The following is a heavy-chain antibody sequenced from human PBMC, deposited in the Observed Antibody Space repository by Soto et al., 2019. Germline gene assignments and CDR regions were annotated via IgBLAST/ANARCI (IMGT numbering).Heavy chain of an antibody. J-gene: IGHJ4*02. CDR3: ATESGSTYGYFDY. CDR2: ISNSGST. Sequence: SETLYLPSTVSGGSVSSDEDYWSWIRHSPGKGLEWIGYISNSGSTGYNPSLKTRLSMSVDRSKNQFTLRLTSVTAADTAVYFCATESGSTYGYFDYWGQGTQVTVSS. D-gene: IGHD5-18*01. V-gene: IGHV4-30-4*01. CDR1: GGSVSSDEDY.